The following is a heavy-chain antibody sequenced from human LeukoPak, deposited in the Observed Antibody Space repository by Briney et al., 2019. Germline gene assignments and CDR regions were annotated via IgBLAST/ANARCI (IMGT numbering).Heavy chain of an antibody. D-gene: IGHD2-15*01. CDR3: AREDCSGGSCFSSPFDY. CDR1: GYTLTELS. V-gene: IGHV1-24*01. J-gene: IGHJ4*02. CDR2: FDPEDGET. Sequence: ASVKVSCKVSGYTLTELSMHWVRQAPGKGLEWMGGFDPEDGETIYAQKFQGRVTITADESTSTAYMELSSLRSEDTAMYYCAREDCSGGSCFSSPFDYWGQGTLVTVSS.